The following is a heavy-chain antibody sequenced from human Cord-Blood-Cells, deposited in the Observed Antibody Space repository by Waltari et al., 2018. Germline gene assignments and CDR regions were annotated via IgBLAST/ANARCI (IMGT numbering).Heavy chain of an antibody. V-gene: IGHV3-7*01. CDR2: IKQDGSEK. D-gene: IGHD1-26*01. J-gene: IGHJ3*02. Sequence: EVQLVESGGGLVQPGGSLRLSCAASGFTFSSYWMSWVCQAPGKGLEWVANIKQDGSEKYYVDSVKGRFTISRDNAKNSLYLQMNSLRAEDTAVYYCARRPSGSYSAFDIWGQGTMVTVSS. CDR1: GFTFSSYW. CDR3: ARRPSGSYSAFDI.